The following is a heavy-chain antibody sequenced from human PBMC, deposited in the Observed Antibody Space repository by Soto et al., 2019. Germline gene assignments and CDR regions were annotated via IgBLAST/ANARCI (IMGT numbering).Heavy chain of an antibody. CDR1: GFTFSSYA. CDR2: ISGSGGST. CDR3: AKEDGVWSQYYGSGSYIPYFDY. Sequence: GGSLRLSCAASGFTFSSYAMSWVRQAPGKGLEWVSAISGSGGSTYYADSVKGRFTISRDNSKNTLYLQMNSLRAEDTAVYYCAKEDGVWSQYYGSGSYIPYFDYWGQGTLVTVSS. J-gene: IGHJ4*02. V-gene: IGHV3-23*01. D-gene: IGHD3-10*01.